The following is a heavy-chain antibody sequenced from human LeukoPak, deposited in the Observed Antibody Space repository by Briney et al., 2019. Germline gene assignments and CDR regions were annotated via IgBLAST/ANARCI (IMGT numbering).Heavy chain of an antibody. CDR1: GGSFSGYY. Sequence: SETLSLTCAVYGGSFSGYYWSWIRQPPGKGLEWIGEINHSGSTYYNPSLKSRVTISVDTSKNQFSLKLSSVAAADTAVYYCARVLMDWFDPWGQGTLVTVSS. CDR2: INHSGST. V-gene: IGHV4-34*01. D-gene: IGHD5-24*01. CDR3: ARVLMDWFDP. J-gene: IGHJ5*02.